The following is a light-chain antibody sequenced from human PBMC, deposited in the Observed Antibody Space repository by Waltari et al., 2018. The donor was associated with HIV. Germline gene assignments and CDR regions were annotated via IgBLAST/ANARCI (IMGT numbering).Light chain of an antibody. CDR3: HQYHTCTCT. CDR1: QSISTW. V-gene: IGKV1-5*03. Sequence: DIQMTQSPSTMSASVGDRVTITCRDSQSISTWLTWYQQKPGKAPQLLLYKSSTLDGGVPSRFSGRGSGTEFSLPTSGLQPDDFAAYYCHQYHTCTCTFGPGTVVVVK. J-gene: IGKJ3*01. CDR2: KSS.